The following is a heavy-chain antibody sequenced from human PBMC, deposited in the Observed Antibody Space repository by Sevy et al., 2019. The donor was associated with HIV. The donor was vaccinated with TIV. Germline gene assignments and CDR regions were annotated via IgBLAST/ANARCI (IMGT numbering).Heavy chain of an antibody. Sequence: GGSLRLSCAASGFTFSSYAMHWVRQAPGKGLEWVAVISYDGSNKYYADSVKGRFTISRDNSKNTLYLQMNSLRAEDTAVYYCAREPTFYDSSGYPSWYFDLWGRGTLVTVSS. CDR1: GFTFSSYA. CDR2: ISYDGSNK. CDR3: AREPTFYDSSGYPSWYFDL. V-gene: IGHV3-30-3*01. J-gene: IGHJ2*01. D-gene: IGHD3-22*01.